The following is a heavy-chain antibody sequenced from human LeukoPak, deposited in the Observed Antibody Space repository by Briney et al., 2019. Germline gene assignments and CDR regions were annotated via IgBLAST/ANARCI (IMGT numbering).Heavy chain of an antibody. Sequence: GGSLRLSCAASGFTFTTYPMSWVRQAPRQGQEWVSSISSSSSYIYYADSVKGRFTISRDNAKNSLYLQMNSLRAEDTAVYYCARDGLDVDIPDYWGQGTLVTVSS. CDR2: ISSSSSYI. CDR1: GFTFTTYP. D-gene: IGHD5-12*01. V-gene: IGHV3-21*01. J-gene: IGHJ4*02. CDR3: ARDGLDVDIPDY.